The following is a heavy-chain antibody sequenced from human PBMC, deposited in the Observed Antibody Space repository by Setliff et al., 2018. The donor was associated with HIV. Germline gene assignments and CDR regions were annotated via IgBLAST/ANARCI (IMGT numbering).Heavy chain of an antibody. Sequence: SETLSLTCGISDYSITSGYYWGWIRQPPGKGLEWIGSIYRSGSTYDNPSLKSRVTISFDTSKNQFSLILTSVTAADTAVCYCATQGLTVPIPGGYFQHWGPGILVTVS. CDR1: DYSITSGYY. V-gene: IGHV4-38-2*01. D-gene: IGHD2-21*02. CDR3: ATQGLTVPIPGGYFQH. CDR2: IYRSGST. J-gene: IGHJ1*01.